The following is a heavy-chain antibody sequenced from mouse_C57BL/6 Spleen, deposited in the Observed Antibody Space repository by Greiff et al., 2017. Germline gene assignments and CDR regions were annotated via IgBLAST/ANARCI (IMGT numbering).Heavy chain of an antibody. J-gene: IGHJ3*01. CDR1: GYTFTSYW. CDR2: IDPSDSYT. CDR3: ARSGLYGYDGGFAY. D-gene: IGHD2-2*01. V-gene: IGHV1-69*01. Sequence: QVHVKQPGAELVMPGASVKLSCKASGYTFTSYWMHWVKQRPGQGLEWIGEIDPSDSYTNYNQKFKGKSTLTVDKSSSTAYMQLSSLTSEDSAVYYCARSGLYGYDGGFAYWGQGTLVTVSA.